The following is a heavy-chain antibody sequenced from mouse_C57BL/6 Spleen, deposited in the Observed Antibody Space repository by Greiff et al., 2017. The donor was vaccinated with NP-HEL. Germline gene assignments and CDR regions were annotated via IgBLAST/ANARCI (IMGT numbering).Heavy chain of an antibody. CDR2: IDPSDSYT. CDR3: ARDDGGVAY. D-gene: IGHD2-3*01. J-gene: IGHJ3*01. V-gene: IGHV1-59*01. Sequence: QVQLKQPGAELVRPGTSVKLSCKASGYTFTSYWMHWVKQRPGQGLEWIGVIDPSDSYTNYNQKFKGKATLTVDTSSSTAYMQLSSLTSEDSAVYYCARDDGGVAYGGQGTLVTVSA. CDR1: GYTFTSYW.